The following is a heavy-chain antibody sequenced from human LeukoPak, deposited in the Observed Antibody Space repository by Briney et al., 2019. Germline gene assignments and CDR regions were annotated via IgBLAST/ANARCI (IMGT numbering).Heavy chain of an antibody. CDR3: ARDSTTGENWFDP. J-gene: IGHJ5*02. Sequence: ASVKVSCKTSGYIFTGYYVNWVRQAPGQGLEWMGIINPSGGSTSYAQKFQGRVTMTRDTSTSTVYMELSSLRSEDTAVYYCARDSTTGENWFDPWGQGTLVTVSS. CDR1: GYIFTGYY. V-gene: IGHV1-46*01. CDR2: INPSGGST. D-gene: IGHD4-17*01.